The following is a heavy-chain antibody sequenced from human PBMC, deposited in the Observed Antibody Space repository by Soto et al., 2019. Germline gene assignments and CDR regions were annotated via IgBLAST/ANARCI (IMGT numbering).Heavy chain of an antibody. CDR1: GYTLTTYY. CDR3: ARGGGFSPYYYNLDV. CDR2: INPRGGST. V-gene: IGHV1-46*01. J-gene: IGHJ6*02. D-gene: IGHD5-12*01. Sequence: GASVKVSCKASGYTLTTYYMHWLRPARGQGPEWMGMINPRGGSTTYAQNFQDRVTMTRDTSSRTVYMELSSLRSEDTAVYYCARGGGFSPYYYNLDVWG.